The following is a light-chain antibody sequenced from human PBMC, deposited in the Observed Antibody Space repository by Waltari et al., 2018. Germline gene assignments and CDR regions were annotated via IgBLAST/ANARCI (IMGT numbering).Light chain of an antibody. V-gene: IGKV3-15*01. Sequence: EVVMTQSPATLSVSPGERATLSCRASQSVSRNLAWYQQKPGQAPRLLIYGASTRATGIPARFSGSGSGTEFTLTISSLQSEDFAVYYCQQYNNWPRTFGGGTTVEIK. CDR3: QQYNNWPRT. CDR2: GAS. CDR1: QSVSRN. J-gene: IGKJ4*01.